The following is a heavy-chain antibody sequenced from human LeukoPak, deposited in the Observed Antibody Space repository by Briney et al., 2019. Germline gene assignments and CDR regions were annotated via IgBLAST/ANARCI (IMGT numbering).Heavy chain of an antibody. Sequence: SETLSLTCTVSGGSISDNSYYWGWIRQPPGKGLEWIGSMSYSGNTYYNPSLTSRVTISVDTSKNQFSLSLSSVTAADTAVYYCARGAYCSGSRCPGAFDIWGQGTMVTVSS. V-gene: IGHV4-39*01. J-gene: IGHJ3*02. D-gene: IGHD2-15*01. CDR1: GGSISDNSYY. CDR3: ARGAYCSGSRCPGAFDI. CDR2: MSYSGNT.